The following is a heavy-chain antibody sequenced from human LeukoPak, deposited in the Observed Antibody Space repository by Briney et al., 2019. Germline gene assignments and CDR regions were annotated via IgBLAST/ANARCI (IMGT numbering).Heavy chain of an antibody. V-gene: IGHV4-61*02. CDR2: IYTSGST. J-gene: IGHJ3*02. Sequence: MTSENLSLTCTVSGGSISSGSYYWSWIRQPAGKGLEWIGRIYTSGSTNYNPSLKSRVTISVDTSKNQFSLKLSSVTAADTAVYYCASERSQGAFDIWGQGTMVTVSS. CDR1: GGSISSGSYY. CDR3: ASERSQGAFDI. D-gene: IGHD3-16*01.